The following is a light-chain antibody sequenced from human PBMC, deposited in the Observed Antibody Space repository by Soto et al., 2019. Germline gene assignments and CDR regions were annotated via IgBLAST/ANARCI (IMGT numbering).Light chain of an antibody. CDR2: AAS. V-gene: IGKV1-9*01. Sequence: IQLTQSPSSLSASVGDRVTITCRASQGISSYLAWYQQKPGKAPKLLIYAASTLQSGVPSRFSGSGSGTEFTLTISSLQPDDFATYYCQQYNSYSYTFGQGTKVDIK. CDR3: QQYNSYSYT. J-gene: IGKJ2*01. CDR1: QGISSY.